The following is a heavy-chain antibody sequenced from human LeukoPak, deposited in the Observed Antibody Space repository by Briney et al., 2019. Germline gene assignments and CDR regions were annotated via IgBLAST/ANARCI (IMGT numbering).Heavy chain of an antibody. J-gene: IGHJ5*01. D-gene: IGHD4/OR15-4a*01. CDR2: ISTSSSYI. V-gene: IGHV3-21*01. CDR1: GFTFSSYS. CDR3: VKSSTNYGGWFDS. Sequence: GGSLRLSCAASGFTFSSYSMNWVRQAPGKGLEWVSSISTSSSYIYYADSVKGRFTIPRDNARNSLSLQVSRLRAEDTAVYYYVKSSTNYGGWFDSWGQGTLVTVSS.